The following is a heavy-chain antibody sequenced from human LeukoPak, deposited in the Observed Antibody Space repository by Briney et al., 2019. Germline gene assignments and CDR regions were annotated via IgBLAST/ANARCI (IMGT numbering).Heavy chain of an antibody. V-gene: IGHV3-7*03. CDR1: GFTFSSYW. D-gene: IGHD3-22*01. J-gene: IGHJ4*02. CDR2: IKEDGSQK. Sequence: GGSLRLSCVASGFTFSSYWMSWVRQAPGKGLEWVANIKEDGSQKNYMDSVKGRFTIARDNSKNILYLQMNSLRAEDTALYYCAKGTDSSGRPRGGFDYWGQGTLVTVSS. CDR3: AKGTDSSGRPRGGFDY.